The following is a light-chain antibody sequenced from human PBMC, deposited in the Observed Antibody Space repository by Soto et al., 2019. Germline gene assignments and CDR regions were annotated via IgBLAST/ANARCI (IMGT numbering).Light chain of an antibody. Sequence: QSALTQPRSVSGSPGQSVPISCTGTSSDVCGYNSVSWYQQHPGKAPKLMIYDVSKRPSGVPDRFSGSKSGNTASLTISGLQAEDEADYYCCSFAGTSYVFGTGTKLTAL. CDR2: DVS. V-gene: IGLV2-11*01. CDR3: CSFAGTSYV. J-gene: IGLJ1*01. CDR1: SSDVCGYNS.